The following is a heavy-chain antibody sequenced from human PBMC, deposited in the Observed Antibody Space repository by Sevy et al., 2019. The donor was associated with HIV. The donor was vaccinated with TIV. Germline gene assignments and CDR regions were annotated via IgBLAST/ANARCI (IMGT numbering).Heavy chain of an antibody. Sequence: SETLSLTCTVSGDSISGYYWSWIRQSPGKGLQWIGYIYYNGRTNYDPSLKSRVIISTDTSKNQFPLKLSSVTAADTAIYYCARAAANYYYAMDVWGQGTTVTVSS. CDR1: GDSISGYY. CDR2: IYYNGRT. J-gene: IGHJ6*02. CDR3: ARAAANYYYAMDV. V-gene: IGHV4-59*01.